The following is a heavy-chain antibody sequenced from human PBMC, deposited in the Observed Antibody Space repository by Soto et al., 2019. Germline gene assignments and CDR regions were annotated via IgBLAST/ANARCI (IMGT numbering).Heavy chain of an antibody. V-gene: IGHV3-9*01. CDR1: GFTFDDYA. CDR3: AKDSSYGIGPHFDY. D-gene: IGHD4-17*01. CDR2: ISWNSGSI. J-gene: IGHJ4*02. Sequence: ESGGGLVQPGRSLRLSCAASGFTFDDYAMHWVRQAPGKGLEWVSGISWNSGSIGYADSVKGRFTISRDNAKNSLYLQMNSLRAEDTALYYCAKDSSYGIGPHFDYWGQGSLVTVSS.